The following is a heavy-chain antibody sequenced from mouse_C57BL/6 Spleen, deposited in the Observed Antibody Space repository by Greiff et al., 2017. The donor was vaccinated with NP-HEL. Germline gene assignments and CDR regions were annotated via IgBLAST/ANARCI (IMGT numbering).Heavy chain of an antibody. CDR3: ARGGYYGSSFPHWYFDV. CDR1: GYTFTSYW. D-gene: IGHD1-1*01. CDR2: IHPNSGST. Sequence: QVQLQQPGAELVKPGASVKLSCKASGYTFTSYWMHWVKQRPGQGLEWIGMIHPNSGSTNYNEKFKSKATLTVDKSSSTAYMQLSSLTSEDSAVYYFARGGYYGSSFPHWYFDVWGTGTTVTVSS. J-gene: IGHJ1*03. V-gene: IGHV1-64*01.